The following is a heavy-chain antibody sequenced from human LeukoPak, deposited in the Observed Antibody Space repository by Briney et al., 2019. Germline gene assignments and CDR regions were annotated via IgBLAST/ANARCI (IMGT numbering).Heavy chain of an antibody. D-gene: IGHD3-10*01. CDR1: GDSITMYY. Sequence: SETLSLTCTVSGDSITMYYWTWIRQPPGKGLEWIGYVDHTGSTNFNPSLNGRVSISRDTSKNLFSLKLSSVTAADTAVYYCARGRSSMVRGYYYYYMDVWGKGTTVTISS. CDR2: VDHTGST. J-gene: IGHJ6*03. CDR3: ARGRSSMVRGYYYYYMDV. V-gene: IGHV4-59*01.